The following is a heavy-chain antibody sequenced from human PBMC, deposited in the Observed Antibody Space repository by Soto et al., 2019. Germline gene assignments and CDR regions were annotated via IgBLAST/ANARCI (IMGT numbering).Heavy chain of an antibody. CDR3: VRESVASGPNYFDT. CDR1: GGSFSGYF. CDR2: INHSGTT. V-gene: IGHV4-34*01. D-gene: IGHD6-6*01. Sequence: PSETLSLTCAVYGGSFSGYFWTWIRQPPGKGLEWIGDINHSGTTNYNPSLKSRVTISVDRSENQFSLKLTSVTAADTAVYYCVRESVASGPNYFDTWGPGTLVTVSS. J-gene: IGHJ5*02.